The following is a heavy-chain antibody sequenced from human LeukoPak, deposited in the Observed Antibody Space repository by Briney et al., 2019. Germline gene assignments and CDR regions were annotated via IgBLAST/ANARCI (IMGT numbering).Heavy chain of an antibody. Sequence: ASVKVSCKASGGTFSSYAISWVRQAPGQGLEWIGRIIPIFGTANYAQKFQGRVTITTDESTSTAYMELSSLRSEDTAVYYCARIAIAARDFDYWGQGTLVTVSS. J-gene: IGHJ4*02. CDR1: GGTFSSYA. CDR3: ARIAIAARDFDY. D-gene: IGHD6-6*01. CDR2: IIPIFGTA. V-gene: IGHV1-69*05.